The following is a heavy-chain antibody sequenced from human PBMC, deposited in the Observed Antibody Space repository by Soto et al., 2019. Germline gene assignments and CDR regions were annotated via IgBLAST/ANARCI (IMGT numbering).Heavy chain of an antibody. J-gene: IGHJ4*02. CDR3: ARHIAVSGTRGFDH. Sequence: QVQLQESGPGLMKPSGTLSLTCAVSGGSITSNSWSWVRQPPGKGLEWIAEIFHTGSANYNPSLMGRLTISMDKSRNHLSLNLNSVTAADTAVYYCARHIAVSGTRGFDHWGQGTLVTVSS. V-gene: IGHV4-4*02. CDR2: IFHTGSA. D-gene: IGHD2-21*01. CDR1: GGSITSNS.